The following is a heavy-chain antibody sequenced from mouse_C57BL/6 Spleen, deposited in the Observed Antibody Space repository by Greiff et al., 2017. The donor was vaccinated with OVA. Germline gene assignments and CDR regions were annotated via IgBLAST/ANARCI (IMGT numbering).Heavy chain of an antibody. V-gene: IGHV1-26*01. Sequence: VQLQQSGPELVKPGASVKISCKASGYTFTDYYMNWVKQSHGKSLEWIGDINPNNGGTSYNQKFKGKATLTVDKSSSTAYMELRSLTSEDSAVYYCAREGRVPFDYWGQGTTLTVSS. D-gene: IGHD3-3*01. CDR2: INPNNGGT. CDR1: GYTFTDYY. CDR3: AREGRVPFDY. J-gene: IGHJ2*01.